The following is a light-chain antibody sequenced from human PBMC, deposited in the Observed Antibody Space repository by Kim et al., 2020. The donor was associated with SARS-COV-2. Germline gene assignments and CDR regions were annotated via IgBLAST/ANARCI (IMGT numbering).Light chain of an antibody. CDR1: SGSIASNY. CDR2: EDN. J-gene: IGLJ3*02. Sequence: NFMLTQPHSVSEYPGKTVTISCTRSSGSIASNYVQWYQQRPGSAPTTVIYEDNQRPSGVPDRFSGSIDSSSNSASLTISGLKTEDEADYYCQSYDSSNPWVFGGGTKLTAL. CDR3: QSYDSSNPWV. V-gene: IGLV6-57*03.